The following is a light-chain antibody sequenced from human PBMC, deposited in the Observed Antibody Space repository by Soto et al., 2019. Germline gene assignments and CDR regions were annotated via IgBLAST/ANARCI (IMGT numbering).Light chain of an antibody. CDR2: AAS. CDR1: QSIYKW. Sequence: DIQMTQSPSSVSASIGDRVTISCRASQSIYKWLVWYQQKPGKAPKLLIYAASSLQSGVPSRFSGSGYGTDFTLTISSMQPEDFATYYCQQADSFPLSVGGGTKVEI. V-gene: IGKV1-12*01. CDR3: QQADSFPLS. J-gene: IGKJ4*01.